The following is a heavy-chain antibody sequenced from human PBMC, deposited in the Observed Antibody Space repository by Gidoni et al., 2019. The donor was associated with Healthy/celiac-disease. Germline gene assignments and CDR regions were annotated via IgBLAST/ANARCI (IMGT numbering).Heavy chain of an antibody. CDR3: ARGDTAMVRGYYYYGMDV. J-gene: IGHJ6*02. CDR1: GGTISSYY. D-gene: IGHD5-18*01. CDR2: IYYSGTA. V-gene: IGHV4-59*01. Sequence: QVQLQESRPGLVKPSETLSLTCTVSGGTISSYYWSWLRQPPGKGLEWIGYIYYSGTANYNPSLKSLVTISVDTSKNQFSLKLSSVTAADTAVYYCARGDTAMVRGYYYYGMDVWGQGTTVTVSS.